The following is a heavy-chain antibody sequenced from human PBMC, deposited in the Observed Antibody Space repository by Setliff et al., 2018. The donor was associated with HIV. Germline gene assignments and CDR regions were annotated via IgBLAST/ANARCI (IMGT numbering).Heavy chain of an antibody. J-gene: IGHJ4*02. D-gene: IGHD5-18*01. CDR2: IIPIFGTA. V-gene: IGHV1-69*05. CDR1: GGTFGSYA. CDR3: ARAERGYSYGKGYYFDY. Sequence: SVKVSCKASGGTFGSYAISWVRQAPGQGLEWMGGIIPIFGTANYAQKFQGRVTITTDESTSTAYMELSSLRSEDTAVYYCARAERGYSYGKGYYFDYWGQGTLVTVSS.